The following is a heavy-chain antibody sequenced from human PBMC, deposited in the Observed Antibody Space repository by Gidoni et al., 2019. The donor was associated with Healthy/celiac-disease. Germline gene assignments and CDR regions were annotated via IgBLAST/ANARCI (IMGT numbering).Heavy chain of an antibody. CDR1: GGSIRSSNW. Sequence: QVQLQESGPGLVKPSGTLSLTCAVSGGSIRSSNWWTWVRQPPGKGLEWIGEIYHSGSTNYNPSRKSRVTISVDKSKNQFSLKLSSVTAADTAVYYCARDYCSGGSCYSGKGDWFDPWGQGTLVTVSS. CDR3: ARDYCSGGSCYSGKGDWFDP. CDR2: IYHSGST. D-gene: IGHD2-15*01. J-gene: IGHJ5*02. V-gene: IGHV4-4*02.